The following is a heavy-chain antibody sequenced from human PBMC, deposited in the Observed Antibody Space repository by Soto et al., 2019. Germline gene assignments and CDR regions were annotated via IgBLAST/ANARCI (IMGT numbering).Heavy chain of an antibody. V-gene: IGHV4-34*01. D-gene: IGHD3-22*01. CDR2: INHSGST. Sequence: SETLSLTCAVYGGSFSGYYWSWIRQPPGKGLEWSGEINHSGSTNYNPSLKSRVTISVDTSKNQFSLKLSSVTAADTAVYYCARGGWRGYYDSSGYTFDYRGQGTLVTVSS. CDR3: ARGGWRGYYDSSGYTFDY. J-gene: IGHJ4*02. CDR1: GGSFSGYY.